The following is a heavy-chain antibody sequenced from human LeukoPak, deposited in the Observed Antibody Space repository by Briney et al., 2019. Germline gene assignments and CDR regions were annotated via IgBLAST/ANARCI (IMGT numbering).Heavy chain of an antibody. CDR2: IYHSGST. CDR1: GGSITSYY. J-gene: IGHJ5*02. V-gene: IGHV4-59*01. Sequence: SETLSLTCTVSGGSITSYYWSWIRQPPGKGLEWIGSIYHSGSTNYNPSLKSRVTISVDTSKNQFSLKLSSVTAAGTAVYYCARLAYCSGDTCYLSWFDPWGQGTLVTVSS. D-gene: IGHD2-15*01. CDR3: ARLAYCSGDTCYLSWFDP.